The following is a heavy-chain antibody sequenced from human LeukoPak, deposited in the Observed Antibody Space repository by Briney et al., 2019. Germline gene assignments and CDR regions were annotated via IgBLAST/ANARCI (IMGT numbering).Heavy chain of an antibody. J-gene: IGHJ4*02. V-gene: IGHV3-33*01. CDR1: RFTFSDYG. Sequence: PGGSLRLSCAASRFTFSDYGMHWVRQAPGKGLEWVAVIWYDGSNKYHADSVKGRFTISRDNSKNTLYLQMNSLRAEDTAVYYCAREDLCSSTSCQLDYWGQGALVAVSS. CDR3: AREDLCSSTSCQLDY. D-gene: IGHD2-2*01. CDR2: IWYDGSNK.